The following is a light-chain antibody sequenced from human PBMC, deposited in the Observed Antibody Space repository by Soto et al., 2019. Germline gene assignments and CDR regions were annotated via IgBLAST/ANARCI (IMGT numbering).Light chain of an antibody. J-gene: IGKJ5*01. CDR1: QVIASSH. CDR2: DTS. Sequence: DIGLTQSPGTLSLSPGERATLSCRASQVIASSHLAWHQQKPGQAPRLLIFDTSRRATGIPDRFSGSGSETDFTLTINRLEPEDFAVYYCQQYNNSITFGQGTRLQIK. V-gene: IGKV3-20*01. CDR3: QQYNNSIT.